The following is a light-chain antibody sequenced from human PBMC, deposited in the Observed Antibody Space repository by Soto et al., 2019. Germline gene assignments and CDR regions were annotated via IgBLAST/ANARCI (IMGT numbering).Light chain of an antibody. CDR1: SSDVGGYNY. V-gene: IGLV2-14*01. Sequence: QSVLTQPASVSGSPGQSITISCTGTSSDVGGYNYVSWYQQHPGKAPKLMIYDVNNRPSGVSNRFSGSKSGNTASLTISGLQAEDEADYYCSSYTSSSTVFGGGTKVTVL. J-gene: IGLJ2*01. CDR2: DVN. CDR3: SSYTSSSTV.